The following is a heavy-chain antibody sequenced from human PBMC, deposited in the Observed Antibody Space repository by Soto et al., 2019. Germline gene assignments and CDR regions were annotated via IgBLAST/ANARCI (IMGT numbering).Heavy chain of an antibody. CDR2: MNPNSGNT. J-gene: IGHJ3*02. V-gene: IGHV1-8*01. CDR3: ASSSSGYDAFDI. Sequence: VKVSCKASGYTFTSYDINWVRQATGQGLEWMGWMNPNSGNTGYAQKFQGRVTMTRITSISTAYLELSSLRFEDTAVYYCASSSSGYDAFDIWGQGTMVTVSS. CDR1: GYTFTSYD. D-gene: IGHD6-19*01.